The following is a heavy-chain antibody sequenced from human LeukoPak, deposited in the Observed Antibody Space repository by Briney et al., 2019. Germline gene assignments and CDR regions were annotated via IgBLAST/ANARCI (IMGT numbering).Heavy chain of an antibody. D-gene: IGHD3-22*01. CDR1: GGSISSGSYY. J-gene: IGHJ4*02. CDR3: AKDQGDGYYDSSGSFDQ. V-gene: IGHV4-61*02. CDR2: VYTSGST. Sequence: PSETVSLTCTVSGGSISSGSYYWSWIRQPAGKGLEWIGRVYTSGSTNYNPSLESRVGISLDTSKNQVSLRLRSVTAADTAMYYCAKDQGDGYYDSSGSFDQWGQGTLVTVSS.